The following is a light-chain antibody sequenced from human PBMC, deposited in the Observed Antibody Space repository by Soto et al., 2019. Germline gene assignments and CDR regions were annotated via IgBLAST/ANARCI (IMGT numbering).Light chain of an antibody. V-gene: IGKV1-12*01. CDR3: QQAKNFPLT. Sequence: DIQMNQSPSSVSASVGDRVTIACRASESVGDWLAWYQHKPGEAPRLLIYTASRLQRGVPSRLRGSGSGNDFTLTINSLQPEDFATYYCQQAKNFPLTFGGGTKVE. CDR1: ESVGDW. J-gene: IGKJ4*01. CDR2: TAS.